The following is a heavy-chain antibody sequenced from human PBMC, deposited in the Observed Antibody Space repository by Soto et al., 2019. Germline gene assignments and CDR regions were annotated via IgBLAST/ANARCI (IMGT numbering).Heavy chain of an antibody. CDR3: AKDLFWPDY. CDR1: GFTFSSYA. J-gene: IGHJ4*02. V-gene: IGHV3-30-3*01. Sequence: GGSLRLSCADPGFTFSSYAMHWVRQAPGKGLEWMATISYDGSNKYYADSVKGRFTISRDNSKNTLSLQMNSLRAEDTAVYYCAKDLFWPDYWGQGTLVTVSS. D-gene: IGHD2-21*01. CDR2: ISYDGSNK.